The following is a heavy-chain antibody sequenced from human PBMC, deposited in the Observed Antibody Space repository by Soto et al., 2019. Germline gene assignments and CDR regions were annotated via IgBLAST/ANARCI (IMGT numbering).Heavy chain of an antibody. CDR1: GYTFTGYY. J-gene: IGHJ6*03. V-gene: IGHV1-2*04. CDR3: ARGGGLNYYYYMDV. CDR2: INPNSGDT. Sequence: QVQLVQSGAEVKKPGASVKVSCKASGYTFTGYYIHWVRQAPGQGLEWMGWINPNSGDTDYAQNFQGWVTMTRDMSISTAYMELNRLKSDDTAVYYCARGGGLNYYYYMDVWGKGTKVNVSS.